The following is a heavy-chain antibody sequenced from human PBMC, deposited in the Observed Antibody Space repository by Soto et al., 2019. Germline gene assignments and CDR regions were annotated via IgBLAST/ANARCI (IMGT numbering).Heavy chain of an antibody. V-gene: IGHV4-30-4*01. Sequence: SETLSLTCTVSGGSISSGDYYWSWIRQPPGKGLEWIGYIYYSGSTYYNPSLKSRVTISVDTSKNQFSLKLSSVTAADTAVYYCARRIVVPAYYGMDVWGQGTTVTVSS. J-gene: IGHJ6*02. CDR1: GGSISSGDYY. CDR2: IYYSGST. CDR3: ARRIVVPAYYGMDV. D-gene: IGHD2-2*01.